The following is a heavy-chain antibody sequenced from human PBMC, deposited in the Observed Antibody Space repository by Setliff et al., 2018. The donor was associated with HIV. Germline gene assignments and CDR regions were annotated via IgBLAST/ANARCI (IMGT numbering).Heavy chain of an antibody. D-gene: IGHD1-26*01. CDR1: GYTFTNYG. CDR3: ARILVGVDDAFDI. Sequence: ASVKVSCKASGYTFTNYGISWVRQAPGQGLEWMGWISAYNGNTNYAQKLQGRVTMTTDTSTSTAYMELRSLRSDDTAVYCCARILVGVDDAFDIWGQGTMVTVSS. CDR2: ISAYNGNT. J-gene: IGHJ3*02. V-gene: IGHV1-18*01.